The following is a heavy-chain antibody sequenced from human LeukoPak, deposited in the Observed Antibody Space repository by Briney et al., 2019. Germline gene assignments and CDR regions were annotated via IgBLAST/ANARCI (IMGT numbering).Heavy chain of an antibody. V-gene: IGHV1-8*01. CDR2: MNFNSGNT. Sequence: ASVKVSCKPSGYTFPNYDINWVRQATGQGLEWMGWMNFNSGNTGYAQKFQGRVTMATNTAISTVYMELSSLKSEDTAIYYCAKVGLGNTAIHIWGQGTMVTVSS. D-gene: IGHD5-18*01. J-gene: IGHJ3*02. CDR3: AKVGLGNTAIHI. CDR1: GYTFPNYD.